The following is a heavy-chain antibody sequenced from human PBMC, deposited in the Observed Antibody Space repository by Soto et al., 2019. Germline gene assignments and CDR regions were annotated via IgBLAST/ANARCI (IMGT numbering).Heavy chain of an antibody. V-gene: IGHV3-30-3*01. CDR1: GFTFSSYA. D-gene: IGHD5-12*01. CDR3: ARVVEWLRFRFFWDYGMDV. Sequence: QVQLVESGGGVVQPGRSLRLSCAASGFTFSSYAMHWVRQAPGKGLEWVAVISYDGSNKYYADSVKGRFTISRDNSKNPLYLQMNSLRAEDTAVYYCARVVEWLRFRFFWDYGMDVWGQGTTVTVSS. CDR2: ISYDGSNK. J-gene: IGHJ6*02.